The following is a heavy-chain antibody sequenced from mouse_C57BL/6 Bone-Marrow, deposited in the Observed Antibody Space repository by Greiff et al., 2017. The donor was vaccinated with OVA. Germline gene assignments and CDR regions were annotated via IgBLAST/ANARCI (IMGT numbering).Heavy chain of an antibody. V-gene: IGHV5-4*01. CDR1: GFTFSSYA. D-gene: IGHD5-5*01. Sequence: EVKLVESGGGLVKPGGSLKLSCAASGFTFSSYAMSWVRQTPEKRLEWVATISDGGSYTYYPDNVKGRFTISRDNAKNNLYLQMSHLKSEDTAMYYCAREGLPLIFGYWGQGTTLTVSS. CDR3: AREGLPLIFGY. J-gene: IGHJ2*01. CDR2: ISDGGSYT.